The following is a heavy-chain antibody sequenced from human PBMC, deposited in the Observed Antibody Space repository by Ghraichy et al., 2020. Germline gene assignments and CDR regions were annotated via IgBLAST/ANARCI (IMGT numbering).Heavy chain of an antibody. Sequence: GSLNISCAASGFIFTNYAMSWVRQAPGKRLEWIAATSGSDGVTYHADSVKGRFTISRDNTNNMLYLQMNSLRAEDTAMYYCARGSVVSCFGATCYPIDYWGQGTLVTVSS. V-gene: IGHV3-23*01. J-gene: IGHJ4*02. CDR3: ARGSVVSCFGATCYPIDY. CDR1: GFIFTNYA. D-gene: IGHD4/OR15-4a*01. CDR2: TSGSDGVT.